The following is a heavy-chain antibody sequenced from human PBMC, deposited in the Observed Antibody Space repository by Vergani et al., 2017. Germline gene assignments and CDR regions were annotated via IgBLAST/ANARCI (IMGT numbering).Heavy chain of an antibody. D-gene: IGHD3-10*01. Sequence: EVQLLESGGGLVQPGGSLRLSCAASGFTFSSYAMSWVRQAPGKGLEWVSAISGSGGSTYYADSVKGRFPIARDNSKNTLYLQMNILGAEATAVYYCAKDLVGYYGSGSYYRTWGQGTLVTVSS. CDR2: ISGSGGST. CDR3: AKDLVGYYGSGSYYRT. J-gene: IGHJ5*02. V-gene: IGHV3-23*01. CDR1: GFTFSSYA.